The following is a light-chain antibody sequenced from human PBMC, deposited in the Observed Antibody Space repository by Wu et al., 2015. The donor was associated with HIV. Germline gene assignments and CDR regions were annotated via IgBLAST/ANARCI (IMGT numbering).Light chain of an antibody. CDR2: GAS. CDR3: QQYGGSPPTT. J-gene: IGKJ1*01. V-gene: IGKV3-20*01. CDR1: QSVSSSY. Sequence: EIVLTQSPGTLSLSPGERATLSCRASQSVSSSYLAWYQQKPGQAPRLLIFGASSRATGIPDRFSGSGSGTDFTLTISRLEPEDFAVYYCQQYGGSPPTTFGQGTEVEVK.